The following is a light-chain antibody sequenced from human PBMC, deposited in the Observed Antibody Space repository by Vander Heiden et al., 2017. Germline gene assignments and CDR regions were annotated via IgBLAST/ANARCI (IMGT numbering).Light chain of an antibody. V-gene: IGLV2-8*01. Sequence: QSALSHLPAAAGAPGQSVTISCTGTRRDVGGYTYVSGYQQPPGKAPKLMSYEVSERPSGVPDLFSGSKSGNTASLTVSGLQPEDESHYYCSSYAGSNNVIFGGGTKLTVL. CDR2: EVS. J-gene: IGLJ2*01. CDR1: RRDVGGYTY. CDR3: SSYAGSNNVI.